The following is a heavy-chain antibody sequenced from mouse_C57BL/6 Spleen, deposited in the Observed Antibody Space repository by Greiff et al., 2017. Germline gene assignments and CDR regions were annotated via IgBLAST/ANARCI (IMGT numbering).Heavy chain of an antibody. D-gene: IGHD1-1*01. CDR2: ISSGGSYT. J-gene: IGHJ1*03. CDR3: ARHYYYGSSTFWYFDV. CDR1: GFTFSSYG. Sequence: DVMLVESGGDLVKPGGSLKLSCAASGFTFSSYGMSWVRQTPDKRLEWVATISSGGSYTYYPDSVKGRFTISRDNAKNTLYLQMSSLKSEDTAMYYCARHYYYGSSTFWYFDVWGTGTTVTVSS. V-gene: IGHV5-6*02.